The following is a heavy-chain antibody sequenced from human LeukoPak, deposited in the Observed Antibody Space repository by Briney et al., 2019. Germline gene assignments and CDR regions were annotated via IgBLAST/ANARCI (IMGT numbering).Heavy chain of an antibody. CDR1: GFTFSSYE. J-gene: IGHJ5*02. CDR2: ISSSGSSI. Sequence: GGSLRLSCAASGFTFSSYEMNWVRQAPGKGLEWVSYISSSGSSIYYADSVKGRFTISRDDSKNTLYLQMHSLRAEDTAVYYCAKSGSTYCSGGSCYSNWFDPWGQGTLVTVSS. D-gene: IGHD2-15*01. V-gene: IGHV3-48*03. CDR3: AKSGSTYCSGGSCYSNWFDP.